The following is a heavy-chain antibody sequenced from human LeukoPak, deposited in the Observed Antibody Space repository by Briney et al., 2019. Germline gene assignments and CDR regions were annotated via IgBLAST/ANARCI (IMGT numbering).Heavy chain of an antibody. Sequence: AANVSCKASGYIFTAYHMHWVGQAPAQGVEWMGWIYPNSGDTNYAQKFQGRVTMTRDTSISTVYMELSRLTSDDTAVYFRARVAIEMASWLDPWGQGTQVTVSS. V-gene: IGHV1-2*02. J-gene: IGHJ5*02. CDR1: GYIFTAYH. CDR2: IYPNSGDT. D-gene: IGHD5-24*01. CDR3: ARVAIEMASWLDP.